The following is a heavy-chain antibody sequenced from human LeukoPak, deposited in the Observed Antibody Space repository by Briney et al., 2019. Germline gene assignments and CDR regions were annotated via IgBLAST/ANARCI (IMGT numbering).Heavy chain of an antibody. CDR1: GGSISSSSYN. CDR2: VDYSGST. J-gene: IGHJ3*02. Sequence: SETLSLTCTVSGGSISSSSYNWGWIRQPPWKGLELIGSVDYSGSTYYNPSLNSRVTMSVDTSKNQFSLTLNSLTAPYTAVYYCAKSNGYGLLAIWGQGTMVTVSS. CDR3: AKSNGYGLLAI. D-gene: IGHD3-22*01. V-gene: IGHV4-39*07.